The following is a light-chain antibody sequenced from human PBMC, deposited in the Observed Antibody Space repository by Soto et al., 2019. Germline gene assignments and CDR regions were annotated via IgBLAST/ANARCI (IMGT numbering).Light chain of an antibody. CDR2: SAS. V-gene: IGKV3-20*01. CDR3: QQYDTSHYT. CDR1: QSVSSSY. Sequence: EIVLTQSPGTLSLSPGEIATLACRASQSVSSSYLAWYQQKPGQAPRLLIYSASSRAAGIPDRFTGSGSGTDFTLTISRLEPEDFAVYYCQQYDTSHYTFGQGTKLEIK. J-gene: IGKJ2*01.